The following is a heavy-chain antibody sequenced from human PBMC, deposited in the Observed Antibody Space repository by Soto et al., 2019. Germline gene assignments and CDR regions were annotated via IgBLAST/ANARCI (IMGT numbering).Heavy chain of an antibody. Sequence: EVQLVESGGGLVQPGGSLRLSCAASGFTFSSYEMNWVRQAPGKGLEWVSYISSSGSTIYYADSVKGRFTISRDNAKNSLYLPMNSLRAEDTAVYYCARGMGFGELHYGMDVWGQGTTVTVSS. CDR1: GFTFSSYE. CDR2: ISSSGSTI. V-gene: IGHV3-48*03. J-gene: IGHJ6*02. CDR3: ARGMGFGELHYGMDV. D-gene: IGHD3-10*01.